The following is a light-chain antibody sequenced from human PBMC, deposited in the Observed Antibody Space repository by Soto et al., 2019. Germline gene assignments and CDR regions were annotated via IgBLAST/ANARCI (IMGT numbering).Light chain of an antibody. CDR3: QQRNVWPPIT. J-gene: IGKJ5*01. V-gene: IGKV3-11*01. CDR2: DST. CDR1: QSIHTS. Sequence: VLTQSLATLSLSPGERATLSCRASQSIHTSLAWYQQKSGKPPRLVIYDSTLRANGVPDRFGGSRSGTEFTLTINSLEPEDFAVYYCQQRNVWPPITFGQGTLLEIK.